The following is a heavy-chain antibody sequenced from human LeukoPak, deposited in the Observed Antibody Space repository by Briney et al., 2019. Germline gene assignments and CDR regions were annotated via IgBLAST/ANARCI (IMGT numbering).Heavy chain of an antibody. CDR2: IHPNSGAT. J-gene: IGHJ5*02. V-gene: IGHV1-2*06. CDR3: AREVVEAVAGTGFDP. CDR1: GYTFTGYY. D-gene: IGHD6-19*01. Sequence: GASVKVSCKASGYTFTGYYLHWVRQAPGQGLEWMGRIHPNSGATNSAQKFQGRVTITRDTSASTAYMELSSLRSEDTAVYYCAREVVEAVAGTGFDPWGQGTLVTVSS.